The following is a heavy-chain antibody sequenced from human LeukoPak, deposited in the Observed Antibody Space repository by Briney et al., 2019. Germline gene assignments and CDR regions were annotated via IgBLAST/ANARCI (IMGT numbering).Heavy chain of an antibody. CDR2: ISSSSSYI. V-gene: IGHV3-21*01. CDR3: ATVPYYDILTGQRFDP. J-gene: IGHJ5*02. CDR1: GFTFSSYS. Sequence: GGSLRLSCAASGFTFSSYSMTWVRQAPGKGLEWVSSISSSSSYIYYADSVKGRFTISRDNAKNSLYLQMNSLRAEDTAVYYCATVPYYDILTGQRFDPWGQGTLVTVSS. D-gene: IGHD3-9*01.